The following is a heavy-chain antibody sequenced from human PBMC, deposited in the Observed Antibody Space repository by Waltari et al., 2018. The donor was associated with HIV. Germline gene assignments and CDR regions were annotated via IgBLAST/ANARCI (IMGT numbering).Heavy chain of an antibody. V-gene: IGHV4-39*01. Sequence: QLQLQESGPGLVKPSETLSLTCTVSGGSISSSSYYWGWIRQPPGKGLEWIVSIYYSVSTSSNPPITVRVTISVDTSKDQFSLKLSSVTAADTAVYYCASSVVGTAIVAFDIGCQGTMVTVSS. CDR1: GGSISSSSYY. CDR2: IYYSVST. D-gene: IGHD2-21*02. J-gene: IGHJ3*02. CDR3: ASSVVGTAIVAFDI.